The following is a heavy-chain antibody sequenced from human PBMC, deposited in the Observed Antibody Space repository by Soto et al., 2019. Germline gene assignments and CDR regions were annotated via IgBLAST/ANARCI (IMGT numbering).Heavy chain of an antibody. CDR3: ALIKDCSRTDCYLASFDP. V-gene: IGHV2-26*01. Sequence: SGPTLVNPTAPLTLTCTVSGLSLTNGRLGVSWIRQPPGKALEWLAHIFSNDDKSYSTSLKSRLTISKDISRSQVVLTMTNMDPVDSATYYCALIKDCSRTDCYLASFDPWGQGTPVTVSS. D-gene: IGHD2-2*01. CDR1: GLSLTNGRLG. CDR2: IFSNDDK. J-gene: IGHJ5*02.